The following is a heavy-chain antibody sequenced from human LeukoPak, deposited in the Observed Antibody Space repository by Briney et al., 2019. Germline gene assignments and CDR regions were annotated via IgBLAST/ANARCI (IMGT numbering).Heavy chain of an antibody. D-gene: IGHD2-2*01. V-gene: IGHV4-34*01. J-gene: IGHJ4*02. CDR1: GGSFSGYY. CDR3: ARGDGGVVVGADY. Sequence: SETLSLTCAVYGGSFSGYYWSWIRQPPGKGLEWIGEINHSGSTNYNPSLKSRVTISVDTSKNQFSLKLSSVTAADTAVYYCARGDGGVVVGADYWGQGTLVTVSS. CDR2: INHSGST.